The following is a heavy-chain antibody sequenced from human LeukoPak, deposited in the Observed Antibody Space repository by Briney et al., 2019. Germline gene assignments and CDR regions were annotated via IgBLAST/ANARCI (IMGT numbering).Heavy chain of an antibody. CDR2: ISSGGSAI. CDR3: ARMISGGSYDAFDI. CDR1: GFTFSIYE. Sequence: VQPGGSLRLSCVASGFTFSIYEMNWVRQAPGKGLEWVSYISSGGSAIFYADYVKCLFTISRDNAKNSLYLQMNSLRAEDTAVYSCARMISGGSYDAFDIWGQGTMVTVSS. J-gene: IGHJ3*02. D-gene: IGHD6-19*01. V-gene: IGHV3-48*03.